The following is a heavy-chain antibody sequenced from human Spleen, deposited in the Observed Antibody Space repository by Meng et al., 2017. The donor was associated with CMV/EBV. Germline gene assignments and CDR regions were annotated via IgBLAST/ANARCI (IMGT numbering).Heavy chain of an antibody. CDR3: ASGVEIAADPKWVFYFDA. CDR2: DDNREAT. D-gene: IGHD6-6*01. J-gene: IGHJ4*02. Sequence: TCSDAWWSWVGRRQGKGLGWNGEDDNREATNNNPYLESRDTISVDKSKNLFSLKLTSVTAADTAVYFCASGVEIAADPKWVFYFDAWGQGTLVTVSS. CDR1: TCSDAW. V-gene: IGHV4-4*01.